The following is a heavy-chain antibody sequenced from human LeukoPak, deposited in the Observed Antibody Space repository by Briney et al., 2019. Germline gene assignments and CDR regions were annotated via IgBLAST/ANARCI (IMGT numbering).Heavy chain of an antibody. J-gene: IGHJ5*02. CDR2: ISTGSSYT. D-gene: IGHD5-18*01. CDR1: GFTFSDYY. V-gene: IGHV3-11*06. Sequence: GGSLRLSCAASGFTFSDYYMSWIRQAPGRGLEWVSYISTGSSYTNYADSVKGRFTISRDNAKNSLYLQMNSLRAEDTAVYYCASRASADTAMGTNPWGQGTLVTVSS. CDR3: ASRASADTAMGTNP.